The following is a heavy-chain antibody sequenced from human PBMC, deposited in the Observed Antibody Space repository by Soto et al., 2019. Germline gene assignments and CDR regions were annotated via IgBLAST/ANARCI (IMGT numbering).Heavy chain of an antibody. CDR3: ASDSIAARLFDY. V-gene: IGHV4-31*03. CDR2: IYYSGST. CDR1: GGSISSGGYY. D-gene: IGHD6-6*01. J-gene: IGHJ4*02. Sequence: TLSLTCTVSGGSISSGGYYWSWIRQHPGKGLEWIGYIYYSGSTYYNPSLKSRVTISVDTSKNQFSLKLSSVTAADTAVYYCASDSIAARLFDYWGQGTLVTVSS.